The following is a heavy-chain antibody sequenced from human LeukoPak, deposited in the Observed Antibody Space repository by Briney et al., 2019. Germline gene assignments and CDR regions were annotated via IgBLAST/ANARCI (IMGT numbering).Heavy chain of an antibody. J-gene: IGHJ2*01. V-gene: IGHV1-69*04. Sequence: ASVKVSCKASGGTFSSYAISWVRQAPGQGLEWMGRIIPILGIANYAQKFQGRVTITADKSTSTAYMELSSLRSEDTAVYYCARDLGDYYDSSGWYFDLWGRGTLDTVSS. CDR3: ARDLGDYYDSSGWYFDL. D-gene: IGHD3-22*01. CDR2: IIPILGIA. CDR1: GGTFSSYA.